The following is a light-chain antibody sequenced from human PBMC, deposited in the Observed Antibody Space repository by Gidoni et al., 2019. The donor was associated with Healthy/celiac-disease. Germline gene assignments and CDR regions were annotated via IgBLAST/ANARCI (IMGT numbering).Light chain of an antibody. Sequence: PAPPPSSPVESTPPCRRGGQSVSSYLACYQQKPRQAPRLLIYDASNRATGSPARSCGSGSAAYVILTISSLLPDDFAVYYCQQRSNWPGTFGQGTKVEIK. CDR3: QQRSNWPGT. V-gene: IGKV3-11*01. CDR1: QSVSSY. CDR2: DAS. J-gene: IGKJ1*01.